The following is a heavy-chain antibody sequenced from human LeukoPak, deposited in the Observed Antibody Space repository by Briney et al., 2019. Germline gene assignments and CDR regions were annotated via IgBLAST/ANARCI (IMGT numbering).Heavy chain of an antibody. J-gene: IGHJ4*02. D-gene: IGHD2-2*01. Sequence: GESLRLSFAASGFTFNRDWMHWVRQVPAKGVVWVSRRNSGGSDTTYADSVKGRLTISRDNAKNTLYMKMNSLRAEDTAVYYCDRGGCSATSCLDYWGQGTLVTVSS. CDR3: DRGGCSATSCLDY. V-gene: IGHV3-74*01. CDR1: GFTFNRDW. CDR2: RNSGGSDT.